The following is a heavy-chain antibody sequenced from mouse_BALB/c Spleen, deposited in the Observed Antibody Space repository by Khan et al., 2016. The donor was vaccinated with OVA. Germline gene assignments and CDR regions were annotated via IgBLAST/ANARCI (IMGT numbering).Heavy chain of an antibody. J-gene: IGHJ3*01. CDR2: VYPSDSYT. V-gene: IGHV1-69*02. D-gene: IGHD2-3*01. Sequence: QVQLQQSGAELVRPGASVKLSCKASGYTFTNYWINWVKQRPGQGLEWIGNVYPSDSYTNYNQKFKDKATLTADKSSSTAYMQLSSPTSDDSAVYYCTREGVDGSGFAYWGQGTLVTVSA. CDR3: TREGVDGSGFAY. CDR1: GYTFTNYW.